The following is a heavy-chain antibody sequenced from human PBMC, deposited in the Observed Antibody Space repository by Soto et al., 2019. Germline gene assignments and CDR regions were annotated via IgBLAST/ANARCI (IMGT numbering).Heavy chain of an antibody. D-gene: IGHD3-10*02. Sequence: ASVKVSCKSSGYTFTRSGISWVRQAPGQGLEWLGWINPDNGNTNYAQHLQGRVSLTTDTSTSTAYMDLRSLRSDDTAVYFCARDPASTTFGLYSMLYYCLFVWG. CDR2: INPDNGNT. J-gene: IGHJ6*01. V-gene: IGHV1-18*01. CDR3: ARDPASTTFGLYSMLYYCLFV. CDR1: GYTFTRSG.